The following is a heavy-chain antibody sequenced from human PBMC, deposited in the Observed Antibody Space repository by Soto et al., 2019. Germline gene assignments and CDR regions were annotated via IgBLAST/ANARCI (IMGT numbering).Heavy chain of an antibody. Sequence: RGSLSRSCAASGFTFSSYAMHWLRQTPDKGLEWVAAISYHGTRKFYADSVKGRFTISRDNSKTTLYLQMDSLRAEDTALYYCARDKNVAAAGYEDWFDPWGQGTPVTVSS. CDR2: ISYHGTRK. D-gene: IGHD6-13*01. CDR3: ARDKNVAAAGYEDWFDP. V-gene: IGHV3-30-3*01. CDR1: GFTFSSYA. J-gene: IGHJ5*02.